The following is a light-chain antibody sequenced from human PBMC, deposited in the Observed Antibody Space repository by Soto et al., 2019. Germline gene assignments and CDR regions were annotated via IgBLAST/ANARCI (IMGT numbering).Light chain of an antibody. CDR2: GAS. CDR1: QSVSSN. V-gene: IGKV3-15*01. J-gene: IGKJ2*01. Sequence: EIGMTQSPATLSVSPGERATLSCRASQSVSSNLAWYQQKPGQAPRLLIYGASTRSTVIPARFSGSGSGTEFTLTISSLQSEDFAVYYCHQYNNWHDTFGQGTKLEI. CDR3: HQYNNWHDT.